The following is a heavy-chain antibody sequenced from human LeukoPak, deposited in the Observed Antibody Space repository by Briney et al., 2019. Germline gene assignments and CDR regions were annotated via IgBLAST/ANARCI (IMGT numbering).Heavy chain of an antibody. J-gene: IGHJ4*02. CDR2: ISGGGGTT. D-gene: IGHD2-15*01. Sequence: PGESLRLSCAASGFTFSSDAMSWVRQAPGKGLEWVSVISGGGGTTYYSDSVKGRFTISRDNAKNSLYLQMNSLRAEDTAVYYCATLVVLGDYFDYWGQGTLVTVSS. CDR1: GFTFSSDA. CDR3: ATLVVLGDYFDY. V-gene: IGHV3-23*01.